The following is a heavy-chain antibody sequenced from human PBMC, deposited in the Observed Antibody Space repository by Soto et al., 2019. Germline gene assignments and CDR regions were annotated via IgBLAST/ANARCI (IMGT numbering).Heavy chain of an antibody. D-gene: IGHD4-17*01. CDR3: ARGDGLYGGNSPPFEY. V-gene: IGHV4-59*01. CDR2: IFYSGIT. Sequence: SETLSLTCTVSGGSISSYYWSWIRRPPGKGLEYIGFIFYSGITNSNPSLKSRVTISVDTSKNHFSLELTSVTAADTAVYYCARGDGLYGGNSPPFEYWGQGALVTVSS. CDR1: GGSISSYY. J-gene: IGHJ4*02.